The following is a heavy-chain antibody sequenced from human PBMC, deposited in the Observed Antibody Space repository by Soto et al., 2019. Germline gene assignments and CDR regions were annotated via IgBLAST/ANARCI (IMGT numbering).Heavy chain of an antibody. D-gene: IGHD2-15*01. CDR2: ISYDGSNK. V-gene: IGHV3-30-3*01. Sequence: GGSLRLSCAASGFTFSSYAMHWVRQAPGKGLEWVAVISYDGSNKYYADSVKGRFTISRDNSKNTLYLQMNSLRAEATAVYYCARDEMALMVVAAPDYYYYGMDVWGQGTTVTVSS. CDR1: GFTFSSYA. CDR3: ARDEMALMVVAAPDYYYYGMDV. J-gene: IGHJ6*02.